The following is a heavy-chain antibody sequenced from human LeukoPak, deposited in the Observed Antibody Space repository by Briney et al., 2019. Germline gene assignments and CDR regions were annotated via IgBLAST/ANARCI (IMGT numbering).Heavy chain of an antibody. J-gene: IGHJ4*02. V-gene: IGHV4-34*01. D-gene: IGHD3-10*01. CDR2: VNHSGST. Sequence: PSETLSLTCAVYGGSFSGYYGSWIRQSPGKGLEWIGEVNHSGSTNYNPSLKSRVTISVDTSKNQFSLKLSSVTAADTAVYYCARRRRVRGVTAFDYWGQGTLVTVSS. CDR3: ARRRRVRGVTAFDY. CDR1: GGSFSGYY.